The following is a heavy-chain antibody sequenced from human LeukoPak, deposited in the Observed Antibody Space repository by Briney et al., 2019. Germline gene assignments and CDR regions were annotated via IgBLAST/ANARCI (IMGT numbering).Heavy chain of an antibody. Sequence: GGSLRLSCAASGFTFSSYSMNWVRQAPGKGLEWVSSISSSSRYISYADSVKGRFTISRDNGKNTLYLQMNSLRAEDTAVYYCARGSTYYDSSGQVPFDYWGQGTLVTVSS. V-gene: IGHV3-21*01. J-gene: IGHJ4*02. CDR1: GFTFSSYS. CDR3: ARGSTYYDSSGQVPFDY. CDR2: ISSSSRYI. D-gene: IGHD3-22*01.